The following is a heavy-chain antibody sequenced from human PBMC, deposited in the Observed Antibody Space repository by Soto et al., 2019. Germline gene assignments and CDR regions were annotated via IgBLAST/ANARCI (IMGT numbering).Heavy chain of an antibody. J-gene: IGHJ6*02. CDR3: ARAPGIAAAGTTGNYYYYGMDV. D-gene: IGHD6-13*01. CDR1: GGSFSGYY. CDR2: INHSGST. V-gene: IGHV4-34*01. Sequence: PSETLSLTCAFYGGSFSGYYWSWIRQSPGKGLEWIGEINHSGSTNYNPSLKSRVTISVDTSKNQFSLKLSSVTAADTAVYYCARAPGIAAAGTTGNYYYYGMDVWGQGTTVTVSS.